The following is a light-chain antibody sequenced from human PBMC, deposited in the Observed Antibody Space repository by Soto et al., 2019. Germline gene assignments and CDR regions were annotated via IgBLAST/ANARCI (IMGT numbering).Light chain of an antibody. Sequence: QSALTQPRSVSGSPGQSVTISCTGTSSDGGDYNYVSWYQQYPGKAPKVVIYDVSKRPSGVPDRFSGSKSGDTASLTISGLQAEDEADYYCCSFAGSYTFWVFGGGTKVTVL. V-gene: IGLV2-11*01. CDR3: CSFAGSYTFWV. CDR1: SSDGGDYNY. J-gene: IGLJ3*02. CDR2: DVS.